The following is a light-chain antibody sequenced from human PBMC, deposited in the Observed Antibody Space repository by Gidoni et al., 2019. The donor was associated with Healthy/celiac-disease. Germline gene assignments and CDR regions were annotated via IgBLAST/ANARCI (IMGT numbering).Light chain of an antibody. J-gene: IGKJ1*01. CDR3: MQALQTPWT. CDR1: QSLLHSNGYNY. V-gene: IGKV2-28*01. CDR2: LGS. Sequence: DIVMTQSPISLPVTPGEPASISCRSNQSLLHSNGYNYLDWYLQKPGQSPQLLIYLGSNRASGVPDRFSGSGSGTDFTLNISRVEAEDVGVYYCMQALQTPWTFGQGTKVEIK.